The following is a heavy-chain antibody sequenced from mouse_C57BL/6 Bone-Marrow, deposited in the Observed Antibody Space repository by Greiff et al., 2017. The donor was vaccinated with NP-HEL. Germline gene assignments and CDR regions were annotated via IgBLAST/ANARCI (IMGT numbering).Heavy chain of an antibody. CDR3: ARYRPSSFDY. CDR2: IYPRSGNT. J-gene: IGHJ2*01. Sequence: QVHVKQSGAELARPGASVKLSCKASGYTFTSYGISWVKQRTGQGLEWIGEIYPRSGNTYYNEKFKGKATLTADKSSSTAYMELRSLTSEDSAVYFCARYRPSSFDYWGQGTTLTVSS. CDR1: GYTFTSYG. V-gene: IGHV1-81*01.